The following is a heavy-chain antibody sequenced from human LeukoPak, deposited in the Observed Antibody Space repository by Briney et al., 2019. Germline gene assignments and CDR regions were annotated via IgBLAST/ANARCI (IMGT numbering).Heavy chain of an antibody. CDR3: ARDRGSTEFDY. CDR2: ISGSGGST. J-gene: IGHJ4*02. D-gene: IGHD1-26*01. V-gene: IGHV3-23*01. CDR1: GFTFSSYG. Sequence: GGTLRLSCAASGFTFSSYGMSWVRQAPGKGLEWVSAISGSGGSTYYADSVKGRFTISRDNAKNMMYLLMNSLRGEDTAVYYCARDRGSTEFDYWGQGTLVTVSS.